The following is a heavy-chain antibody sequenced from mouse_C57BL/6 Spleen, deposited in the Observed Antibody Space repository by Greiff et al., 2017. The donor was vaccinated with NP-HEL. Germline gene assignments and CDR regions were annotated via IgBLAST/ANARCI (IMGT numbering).Heavy chain of an antibody. CDR3: ARELTTVVAHYFDY. D-gene: IGHD1-1*01. Sequence: VQLQQSGAELVRPGTSVKVSCKASGYAFTHYLIAWVKQRPGQGLAWIGVINPGSGGTNYNEKFKGKATLTADKSSSTAYMQLSSLTSEDSAVYVCARELTTVVAHYFDYWGQGTTLTVSS. CDR1: GYAFTHYL. CDR2: INPGSGGT. V-gene: IGHV1-54*01. J-gene: IGHJ2*01.